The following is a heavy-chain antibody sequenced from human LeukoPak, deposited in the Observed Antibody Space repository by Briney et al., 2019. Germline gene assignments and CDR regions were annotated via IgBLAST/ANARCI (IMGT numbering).Heavy chain of an antibody. CDR1: GYSFASYW. Sequence: GESLKISCKGSGYSFASYWIGWVRQMPGKGLEWMGIIYPGDSDARYSPSFQGQVTISADKSISTAYLQWSSLKASDTAMYYCARLDPQQEYYYGMDVWGQGTTVTVSS. J-gene: IGHJ6*02. D-gene: IGHD6-13*01. CDR3: ARLDPQQEYYYGMDV. V-gene: IGHV5-51*01. CDR2: IYPGDSDA.